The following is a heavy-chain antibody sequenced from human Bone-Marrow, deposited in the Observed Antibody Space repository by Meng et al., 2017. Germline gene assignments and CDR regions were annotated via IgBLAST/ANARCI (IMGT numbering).Heavy chain of an antibody. J-gene: IGHJ4*02. Sequence: GGSLRLSCAASGFTFSSYGMYWVRQAPGKGLEWVAVIWYDGSNKYYADSVKGRFTISRDNSKNTLYLQMNSLRAEDTAVYYCARGSLYDYVWGSYRYGTVFDYWGQGTLVTVSS. CDR2: IWYDGSNK. D-gene: IGHD3-16*02. V-gene: IGHV3-33*01. CDR3: ARGSLYDYVWGSYRYGTVFDY. CDR1: GFTFSSYG.